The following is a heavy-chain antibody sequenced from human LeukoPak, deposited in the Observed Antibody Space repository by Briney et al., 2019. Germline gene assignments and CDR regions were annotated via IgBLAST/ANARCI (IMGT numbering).Heavy chain of an antibody. D-gene: IGHD2-21*02. V-gene: IGHV3-33*01. CDR2: IWYDGSNK. J-gene: IGHJ6*02. Sequence: AGRSLRLSCAASGFTFSSYGMHWVRQAPGKGLEWVAVIWYDGSNKYYADSVKGRFTISRDNSKNTLYLQMNSLRAEDTAVYYCARDTTLGALLFSIYYYGMDVWGQGTTVTVSS. CDR1: GFTFSSYG. CDR3: ARDTTLGALLFSIYYYGMDV.